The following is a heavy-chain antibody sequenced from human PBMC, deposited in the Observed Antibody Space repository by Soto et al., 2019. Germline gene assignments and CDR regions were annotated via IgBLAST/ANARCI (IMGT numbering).Heavy chain of an antibody. CDR1: GGSVSSGSYY. CDR3: ARLSAAWFDP. Sequence: QVQLQESGPGLVKPSETLSLTCTVSGGSVSSGSYYWGWIRQPPGKGLEWIGYIYHSGSTNYNPSLNSRVTISVDTSKNPFYLSLTSVTAADTAVYYCARLSAAWFDPWGQVTLVTVAS. V-gene: IGHV4-61*03. CDR2: IYHSGST. D-gene: IGHD6-19*01. J-gene: IGHJ5*02.